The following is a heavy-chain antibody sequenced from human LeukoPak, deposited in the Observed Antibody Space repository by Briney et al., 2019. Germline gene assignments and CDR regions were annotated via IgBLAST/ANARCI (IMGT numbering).Heavy chain of an antibody. J-gene: IGHJ4*02. CDR2: VIIKTDGGTT. D-gene: IGHD3-22*01. V-gene: IGHV3-15*01. Sequence: KPGGSLRLSCAALGITRRNARMRWGRLACLQRLEGVVCVIIKTDGGTTDYAAPVKGRFTISRDDSKNTLYLQMNSLKTEDTAVYYCTTDPTYYYDSSGYYHLDYWGQGTLVTVSS. CDR1: GITRRNAR. CDR3: TTDPTYYYDSSGYYHLDY.